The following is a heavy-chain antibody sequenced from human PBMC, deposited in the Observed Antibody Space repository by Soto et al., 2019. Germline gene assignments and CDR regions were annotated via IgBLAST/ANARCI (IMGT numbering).Heavy chain of an antibody. CDR1: GFTFSSYA. D-gene: IGHD3-16*02. CDR3: AREPGYYDYVWGSYRPYYFDY. Sequence: QVQLVESGGGVVQPGRSLRLSCAASGFTFSSYAMHWVRQAPGKGLEWVAVISYDGSNKYYADSVKGRFTISRDNSKNTLYLQMNRLSAEDTAVYYCAREPGYYDYVWGSYRPYYFDYWGQGTLVTVSS. J-gene: IGHJ4*02. V-gene: IGHV3-30-3*01. CDR2: ISYDGSNK.